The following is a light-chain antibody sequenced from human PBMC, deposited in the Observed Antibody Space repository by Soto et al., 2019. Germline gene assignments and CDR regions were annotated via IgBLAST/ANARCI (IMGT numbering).Light chain of an antibody. CDR1: KNVSSS. CDR3: QQYNNWPQWT. CDR2: GAS. Sequence: GMKKSAVTLSVSQGERATLSCRASKNVSSSLAWYQQKPGQAPRLLIYGASTRATGIPARFSGSGSGTEFTLTISSLLSEDFAVYYCQQYNNWPQWTFGQGTMVDIK. J-gene: IGKJ1*01. V-gene: IGKV3-15*01.